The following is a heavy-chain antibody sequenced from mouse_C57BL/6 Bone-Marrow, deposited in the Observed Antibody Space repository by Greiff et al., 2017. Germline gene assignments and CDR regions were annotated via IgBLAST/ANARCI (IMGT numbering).Heavy chain of an antibody. D-gene: IGHD2-3*01. Sequence: QVQLQQPGAELVRPGTSVKLSCKASGYTFTSYWMHWVKQRPGQGLEWIGVIDPSDSYTNYNQQFKGKATLTVDTSSITAYMQLSSLTSEDSAVYYCARPYDWFAYWGQGTLVTVSA. CDR3: ARPYDWFAY. J-gene: IGHJ3*01. V-gene: IGHV1-59*01. CDR2: IDPSDSYT. CDR1: GYTFTSYW.